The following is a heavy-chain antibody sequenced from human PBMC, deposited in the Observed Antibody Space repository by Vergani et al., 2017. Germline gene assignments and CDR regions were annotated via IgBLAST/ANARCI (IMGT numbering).Heavy chain of an antibody. V-gene: IGHV3-66*03. CDR1: GFTVSSNY. D-gene: IGHD4-17*01. J-gene: IGHJ4*02. CDR3: AKDIGDYGDYGAS. Sequence: EVQLVESGGGLIQPGGSLRLSCAASGFTVSSNYMSWVRQAPGKGLERVSVIYSGGSTYYADSVKGRFTISRDNSKNTLYLQMNSLRAEDTAVYYCAKDIGDYGDYGASWGQGTLVTVSS. CDR2: IYSGGST.